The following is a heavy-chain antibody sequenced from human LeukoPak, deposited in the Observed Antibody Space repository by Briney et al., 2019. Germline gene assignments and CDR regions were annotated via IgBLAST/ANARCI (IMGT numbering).Heavy chain of an antibody. CDR2: ISSSSSTI. J-gene: IGHJ6*03. CDR1: GFTFSSYS. V-gene: IGHV3-48*01. Sequence: GGSLRLSCAASGFTFSSYSMNWVRQAPGKGLEWVSYISSSSSTIYYADSVKGRFTISRDNAKNSLYLQMNSLRAEDTAVYYCAGEGYCTNGVCSPGYMDVWGKGTTVTVSS. CDR3: AGEGYCTNGVCSPGYMDV. D-gene: IGHD2-8*01.